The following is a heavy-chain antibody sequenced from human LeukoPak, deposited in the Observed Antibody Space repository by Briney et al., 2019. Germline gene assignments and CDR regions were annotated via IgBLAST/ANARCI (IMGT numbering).Heavy chain of an antibody. J-gene: IGHJ4*02. CDR2: ITTNGVSA. CDR1: GFTFSDYA. D-gene: IGHD2-15*01. CDR3: AKLTPASNY. V-gene: IGHV3-23*01. Sequence: GGSLRLSCAASGFTFSDYAMTWVRQAPGKGLEWVSSITTNGVSANYADSVKGRFTISRDNSKNTLYLQMNSLRAEDTALYYCAKLTPASNYWGQGTLVTLSS.